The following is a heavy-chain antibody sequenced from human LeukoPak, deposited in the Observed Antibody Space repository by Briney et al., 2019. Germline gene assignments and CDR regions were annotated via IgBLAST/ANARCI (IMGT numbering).Heavy chain of an antibody. Sequence: SETLSLTCLVSGDPISSYYWSWIRQAPGRGPEYIGNVYYNGNTNYNPSLKSRVAISVDASKNQFSLKVDSVTTADTAVYYCARGDYDFWSRNWRFDTWGQGTLVTVSS. CDR1: GDPISSYY. CDR3: ARGDYDFWSRNWRFDT. J-gene: IGHJ4*02. V-gene: IGHV4-59*01. CDR2: VYYNGNT. D-gene: IGHD3-3*01.